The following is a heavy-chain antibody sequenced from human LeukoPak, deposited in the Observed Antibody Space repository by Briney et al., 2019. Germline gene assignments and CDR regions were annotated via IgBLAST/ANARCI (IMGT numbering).Heavy chain of an antibody. CDR3: AKILVPGYAFDI. Sequence: GGSLRLSCAASGFTFSSYAMSWVRQAPGKGLEWVSAISGSGGSTYYADSVKGRFTISRDNSKNTLCLQMNSLRAEDTAVYYCAKILVPGYAFDIWGQGTMVTVSS. CDR1: GFTFSSYA. J-gene: IGHJ3*02. D-gene: IGHD6-6*01. V-gene: IGHV3-23*01. CDR2: ISGSGGST.